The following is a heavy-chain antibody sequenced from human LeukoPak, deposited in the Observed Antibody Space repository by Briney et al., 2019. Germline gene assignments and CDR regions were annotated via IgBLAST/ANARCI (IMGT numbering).Heavy chain of an antibody. CDR3: ARGDSGWFYFDY. CDR2: ISAYNGNT. Sequence: GSSVKVSCKASGGTFSSYAISWVRQAPGQGLEWMGWISAYNGNTNYAQKLQGRVTMTTDTSTSTAYMELRSLRSDDTAVYYCARGDSGWFYFDYWGQGTLVTVSS. D-gene: IGHD6-19*01. J-gene: IGHJ4*02. CDR1: GGTFSSYA. V-gene: IGHV1-18*01.